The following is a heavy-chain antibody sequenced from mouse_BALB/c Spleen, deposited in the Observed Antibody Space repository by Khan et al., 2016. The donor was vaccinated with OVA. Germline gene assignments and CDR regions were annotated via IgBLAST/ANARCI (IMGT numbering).Heavy chain of an antibody. J-gene: IGHJ4*01. D-gene: IGHD1-2*01. CDR3: AYSLLLYAWDY. CDR2: IDPANGNT. Sequence: VRLQQSGAELMKPGASVKLSCTVSGFNIKDTYMHWVKQRPEQGLEWIGRIDPANGNTKYDPKFQGKATMTADTSSNTAYLQLSSLTSDDTAVYYCAYSLLLYAWDYWGQGTSVTVSS. CDR1: GFNIKDTY. V-gene: IGHV14-3*02.